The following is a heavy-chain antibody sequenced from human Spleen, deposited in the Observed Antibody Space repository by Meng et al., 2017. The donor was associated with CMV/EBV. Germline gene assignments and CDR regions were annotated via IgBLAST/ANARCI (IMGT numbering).Heavy chain of an antibody. CDR2: INHSGST. V-gene: IGHV4-34*01. CDR3: ARGLSPLLRFLEWSHGRYYFDY. CDR1: GGSFSGYY. D-gene: IGHD3-3*01. J-gene: IGHJ4*02. Sequence: GSLRLSCAVYGGSFSGYYWSWIRQPPGKGLEWIGEINHSGSTNYNPSLKSRVTISVDTSKNQFSLKLSSVTAADTAVYYCARGLSPLLRFLEWSHGRYYFDYWGQGTLVTVSS.